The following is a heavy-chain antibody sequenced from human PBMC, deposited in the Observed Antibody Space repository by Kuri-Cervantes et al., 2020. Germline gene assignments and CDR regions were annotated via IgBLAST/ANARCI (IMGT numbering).Heavy chain of an antibody. CDR2: INPNSGGT. V-gene: IGHV1-2*04. D-gene: IGHD4-17*01. CDR3: AAMTTVTPNWFDP. Sequence: ASVKVSCKASRYTFTGYYMHWVRQAPGQGLEWMGWINPNSGGTNYAQKFQGWVTMTRDTSISTAYMELSRLRSDDTAVYYCAAMTTVTPNWFDPWGQGTLVTVSS. CDR1: RYTFTGYY. J-gene: IGHJ5*02.